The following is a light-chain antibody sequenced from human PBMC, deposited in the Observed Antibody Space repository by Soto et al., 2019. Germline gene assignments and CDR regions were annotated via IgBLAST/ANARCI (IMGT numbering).Light chain of an antibody. CDR3: QQYNNWPLT. Sequence: EIVMTQSPVTLSVSPGKRATLSCRASQSVSSNLAWYQQKPGQAPRLLIYRASTRATGIPARFSGSGSGTEFTLTISSLQSEDFAVYYSQQYNNWPLTFGQGTKVDIK. J-gene: IGKJ1*01. V-gene: IGKV3-15*01. CDR2: RAS. CDR1: QSVSSN.